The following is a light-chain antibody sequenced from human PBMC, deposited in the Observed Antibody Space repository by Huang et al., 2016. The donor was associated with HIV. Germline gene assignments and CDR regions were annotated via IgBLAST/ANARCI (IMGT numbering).Light chain of an antibody. Sequence: DIVMTQSPDSLAVSLGERATINCKSSQSVLYSSNNKTYLAWYQQKPGQPPKLIIYWASTRESGVPDRFSGSGSGTDFTLTISSLQAEDVAVYYCQQYFSIPYIFGQGTKLEIK. CDR1: QSVLYSSNNKTY. V-gene: IGKV4-1*01. CDR3: QQYFSIPYI. J-gene: IGKJ2*01. CDR2: WAS.